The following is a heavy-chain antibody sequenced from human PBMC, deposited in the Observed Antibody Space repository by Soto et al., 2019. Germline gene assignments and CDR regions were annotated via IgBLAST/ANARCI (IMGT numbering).Heavy chain of an antibody. CDR1: GGSFSGYY. J-gene: IGHJ5*02. D-gene: IGHD6-6*01. V-gene: IGHV4-34*01. CDR2: INHSGST. CDR3: ARGPPYSSSEWFDP. Sequence: QVQLQQWGAGLLKPSETLSLTCAVYGGSFSGYYWSWIRQPPGKGLEWIGEINHSGSTNYNPSLKSRVTISVDTSKNQFSLKLSSVTAADTAVYYCARGPPYSSSEWFDPWGQGTLVTVSS.